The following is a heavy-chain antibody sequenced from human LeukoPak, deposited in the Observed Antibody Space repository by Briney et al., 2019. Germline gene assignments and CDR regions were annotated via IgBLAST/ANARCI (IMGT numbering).Heavy chain of an antibody. CDR1: GGSISSYY. Sequence: SETLSLTCTVSGGSISSYYWSWIRQPAGKGLEWIGRIYTSGSTNYNPSLKSRVTMSVDTSKNPFSLKLSSVTAADTAVYYCARVPIYYYDSSGYLDAFDIWGQGTMVTVSS. J-gene: IGHJ3*02. CDR2: IYTSGST. V-gene: IGHV4-4*07. CDR3: ARVPIYYYDSSGYLDAFDI. D-gene: IGHD3-22*01.